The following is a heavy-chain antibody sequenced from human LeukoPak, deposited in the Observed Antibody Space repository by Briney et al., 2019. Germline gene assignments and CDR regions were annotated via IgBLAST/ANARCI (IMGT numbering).Heavy chain of an antibody. D-gene: IGHD3-3*01. Sequence: KPGGSLILSCAASGFTFSDYYMSWIRQAPGKGLEWVSYISSSGSTIYYADSVKGRFTISRDNAKNTLYLQMNSLRAEDTAVYYCAKVEQYDFWSGYYFDYWGQGTLVTVSS. CDR3: AKVEQYDFWSGYYFDY. J-gene: IGHJ4*02. CDR1: GFTFSDYY. CDR2: ISSSGSTI. V-gene: IGHV3-11*04.